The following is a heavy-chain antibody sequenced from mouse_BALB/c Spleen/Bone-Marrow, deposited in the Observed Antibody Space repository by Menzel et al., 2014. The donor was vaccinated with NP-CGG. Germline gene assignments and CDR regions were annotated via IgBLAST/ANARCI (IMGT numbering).Heavy chain of an antibody. CDR1: GFNIKDTY. J-gene: IGHJ4*01. CDR3: ARWEYYAMDY. CDR2: IDPANGNT. V-gene: IGHV14-3*02. Sequence: EVKVEESGAELVKPGASVKLSCTASGFNIKDTYMHWVKQRPEQGLEWIGRIDPANGNTKYDPKFQGKATITADTSSSTAYLQLSSLTSEDTAVYYCARWEYYAMDYWGQGTSVTVSS. D-gene: IGHD4-1*01.